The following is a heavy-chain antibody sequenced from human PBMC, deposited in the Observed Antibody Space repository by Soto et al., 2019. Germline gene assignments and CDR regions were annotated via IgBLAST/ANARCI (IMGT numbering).Heavy chain of an antibody. CDR1: GGSISSGGYY. Sequence: PSETLSLTCTVSGGSISSGGYYWSWIRQHPGKCLEWIGYIYYSGSTYYNPSLKSRVTISVDTSKNQFSLKLSSVTAADTAVYYCASANDYSNPNWFDPWGQGTLVTVSS. J-gene: IGHJ5*02. V-gene: IGHV4-31*03. CDR3: ASANDYSNPNWFDP. CDR2: IYYSGST. D-gene: IGHD4-4*01.